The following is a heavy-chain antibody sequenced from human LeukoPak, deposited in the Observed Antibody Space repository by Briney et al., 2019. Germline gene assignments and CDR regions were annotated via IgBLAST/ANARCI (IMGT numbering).Heavy chain of an antibody. D-gene: IGHD1-26*01. Sequence: ASVKVSCKVSGYTLTELSMHWVRQAPGKGLEWMGGFDPEDGETIYAQKFQGRVTMTEDTSTDTAYMELSSLRSEDTAVYYCATVGRPGATQTSYYYYYGMDVWGQGTTVTVSS. CDR1: GYTLTELS. CDR2: FDPEDGET. V-gene: IGHV1-24*01. J-gene: IGHJ6*02. CDR3: ATVGRPGATQTSYYYYYGMDV.